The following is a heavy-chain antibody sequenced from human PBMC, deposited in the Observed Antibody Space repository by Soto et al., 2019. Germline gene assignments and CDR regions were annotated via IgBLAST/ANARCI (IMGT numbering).Heavy chain of an antibody. J-gene: IGHJ6*02. CDR3: AVSQNGYYYYGMDV. CDR2: IIPIFGTA. Sequence: ASVKVSCKASGGTFSSYAISWVRQAPGQGLEWMGGIIPIFGTANYAQKFQGRVTITADESTSTAYMELSSLRSEDTAVYYCAVSQNGYYYYGMDVWGQGTTVTVSS. V-gene: IGHV1-69*13. CDR1: GGTFSSYA.